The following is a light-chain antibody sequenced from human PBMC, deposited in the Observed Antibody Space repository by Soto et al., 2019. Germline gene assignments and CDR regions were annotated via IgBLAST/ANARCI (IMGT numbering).Light chain of an antibody. CDR3: QTWDTGIRV. J-gene: IGLJ2*01. V-gene: IGLV4-69*01. Sequence: QLVLTQSPSASASLGASVKLTCTLSSGHSNYAIAWHQQQAEKGPRYLMKLNSDGSHSKGDGIPDRFSGSSSGAERYLTISSLQSEDEADYYCQTWDTGIRVFGGGTKLTVL. CDR1: SGHSNYA. CDR2: LNSDGSH.